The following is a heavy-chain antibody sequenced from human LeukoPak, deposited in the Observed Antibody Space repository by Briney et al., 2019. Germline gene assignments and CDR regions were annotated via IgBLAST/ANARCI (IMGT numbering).Heavy chain of an antibody. CDR1: GLTLSTYA. V-gene: IGHV1-69*05. Sequence: SVKVSCKASGLTLSTYAISWVRQAPGQGLEWMGGIIPMFGSAHYAQKFQDRVTITTDESTTIAYMELSSLRSEDTAVYYCASLPRIVGRLDYYYYMDVWGKGTTVTVSS. J-gene: IGHJ6*03. D-gene: IGHD6-6*01. CDR3: ASLPRIVGRLDYYYYMDV. CDR2: IIPMFGSA.